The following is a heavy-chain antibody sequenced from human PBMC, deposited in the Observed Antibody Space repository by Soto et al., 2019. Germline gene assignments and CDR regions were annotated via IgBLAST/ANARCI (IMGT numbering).Heavy chain of an antibody. J-gene: IGHJ4*02. CDR3: ARVVTGTTPLRNFDY. D-gene: IGHD1-7*01. V-gene: IGHV3-21*01. CDR2: ISSSSTYI. CDR1: GLTFSSYT. Sequence: GGSLRLSCAASGLTFSSYTMNWVRQAPGKGLEWVSSISSSSTYIYYADSLKGRFTISRDNAKNSLYLQMNSLRAEDTAVYYCARVVTGTTPLRNFDYWGQGTLVTVSS.